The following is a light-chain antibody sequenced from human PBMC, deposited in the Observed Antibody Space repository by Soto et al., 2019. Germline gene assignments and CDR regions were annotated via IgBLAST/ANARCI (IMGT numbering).Light chain of an antibody. CDR3: QQYATSPPMYT. CDR1: QSVTSGY. V-gene: IGKV3-20*01. J-gene: IGKJ2*01. CDR2: GAS. Sequence: EIVLTQSPGTLSLSPGERATLSCRASQSVTSGYLGWYQQKPGQAPRLLIYGASSRATGISDRFSGSGSGTECTHTISRLEPEDFAVDYCQQYATSPPMYTLGQGTKVDSK.